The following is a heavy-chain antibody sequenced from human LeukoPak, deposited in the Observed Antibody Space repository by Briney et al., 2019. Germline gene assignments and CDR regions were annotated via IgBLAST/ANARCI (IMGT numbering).Heavy chain of an antibody. Sequence: ASVKVSCKASGYTLTSYAMNWVRQAPGQGLEWMRWINTNTGNPTYAQGFTGRFVFSLDTSVSTAYLQISSLKAEDTAVYYCATYLYYDILTGYYGHFDYWGQGTLVTVSS. V-gene: IGHV7-4-1*02. D-gene: IGHD3-9*01. CDR3: ATYLYYDILTGYYGHFDY. CDR1: GYTLTSYA. J-gene: IGHJ4*02. CDR2: INTNTGNP.